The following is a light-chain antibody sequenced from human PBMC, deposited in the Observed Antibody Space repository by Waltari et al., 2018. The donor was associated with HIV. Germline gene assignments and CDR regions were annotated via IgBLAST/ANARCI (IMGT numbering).Light chain of an antibody. CDR2: DVD. CDR1: DRDFGFYNF. CDR3: ASYTANDTVI. V-gene: IGLV2-14*03. J-gene: IGLJ2*01. Sequence: SGLTQPASLSGFPGQSITISCTGADRDFGFYNFISCYQQHPAKVPKVILSDVDGGAAGISYRFSGSRSGNTASLSISGLQAEDEAVYYCASYTANDTVIFAGGTTVTVL.